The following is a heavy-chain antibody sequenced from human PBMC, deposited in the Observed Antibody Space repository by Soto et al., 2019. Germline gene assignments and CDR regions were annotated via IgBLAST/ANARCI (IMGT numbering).Heavy chain of an antibody. Sequence: PGGSLRLSCAASGFTFSSYGMHWVRQAPGKGLEWVAVIWYDGSNKYYADSVKGRFTISRDNSKNTLYLQMNSLRAEDTAVYYCAIGGGSYAHYGNGDDAFDIWGQGTMVTVSS. CDR2: IWYDGSNK. CDR1: GFTFSSYG. CDR3: AIGGGSYAHYGNGDDAFDI. D-gene: IGHD4-17*01. J-gene: IGHJ3*02. V-gene: IGHV3-33*01.